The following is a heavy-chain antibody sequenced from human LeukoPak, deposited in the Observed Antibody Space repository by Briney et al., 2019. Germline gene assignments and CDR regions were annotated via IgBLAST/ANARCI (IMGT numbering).Heavy chain of an antibody. D-gene: IGHD3-10*01. J-gene: IGHJ4*02. CDR1: GFTFSSYW. V-gene: IGHV3-7*01. Sequence: GRSLRLSCAASGFTFSSYWMSWVRQAPGKGLEWVANIKQGGSVKYYVDSVKGRFTISRDNAKNSLYLQMNSLRAEDTAVYYCAREKGYGSGSYPTSPFDYWGQGTLVTVSS. CDR3: AREKGYGSGSYPTSPFDY. CDR2: IKQGGSVK.